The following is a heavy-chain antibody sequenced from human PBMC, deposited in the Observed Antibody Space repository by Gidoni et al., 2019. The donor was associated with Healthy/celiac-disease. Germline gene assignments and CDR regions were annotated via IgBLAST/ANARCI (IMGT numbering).Heavy chain of an antibody. D-gene: IGHD1-26*01. CDR2: IIPILGIA. J-gene: IGHJ4*02. CDR3: ARVGVEAWDFDY. V-gene: IGHV1-69*02. Sequence: QAQLVQSGAEVKKPGSSVQASCKVSGGTFSSYTISWVRQAPGPGLEWMGRIIPILGIANYAQKFQGRVTITADKSTSTAYMELSSLRSEDTAVYYCARVGVEAWDFDYWGQGTLVTVSS. CDR1: GGTFSSYT.